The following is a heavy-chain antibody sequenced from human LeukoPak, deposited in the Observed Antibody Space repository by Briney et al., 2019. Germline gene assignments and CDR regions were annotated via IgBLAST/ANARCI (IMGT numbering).Heavy chain of an antibody. J-gene: IGHJ4*02. CDR3: ATVRLGELSSFDY. Sequence: SETLSLTCTVSGGSISSGGYYWSWIRQHPGKGLEWIGYIYYRGSTYYNPSLKSRVTISVDTSKNQFSLKLSSVTAADMAVYYCATVRLGELSSFDYWGQGTLVTVSS. CDR2: IYYRGST. D-gene: IGHD3-16*02. CDR1: GGSISSGGYY. V-gene: IGHV4-31*03.